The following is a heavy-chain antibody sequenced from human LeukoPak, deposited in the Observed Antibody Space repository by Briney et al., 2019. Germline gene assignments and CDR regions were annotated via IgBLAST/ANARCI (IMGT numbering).Heavy chain of an antibody. V-gene: IGHV3-7*04. CDR1: GFTFSSYW. CDR2: IKEDGGDK. Sequence: GGSLRLSCAAPGFTFSSYWMSWVRQAPGKGLEWVANIKEDGGDKNYVDSVKGRLTISRDNAKNSLYLQMNSLRAEDTAVYYCARNYYYGMDVWGQGTTVTVSS. J-gene: IGHJ6*02. CDR3: ARNYYYGMDV.